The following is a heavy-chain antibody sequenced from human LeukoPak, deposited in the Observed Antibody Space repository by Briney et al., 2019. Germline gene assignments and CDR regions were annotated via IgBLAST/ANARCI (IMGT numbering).Heavy chain of an antibody. CDR2: IYPGDSDT. D-gene: IGHD2-15*01. J-gene: IGHJ4*02. Sequence: GESLKISCKASGYSFTSYWIGWVRQMPGKGLEWMGIIYPGDSDTRYSPSFQGQVTISADKSISTAYLQWSSLKASDTAVYYCARGGHRSDGGGTGYYFDYWGQGTLVTVPS. V-gene: IGHV5-51*01. CDR1: GYSFTSYW. CDR3: ARGGHRSDGGGTGYYFDY.